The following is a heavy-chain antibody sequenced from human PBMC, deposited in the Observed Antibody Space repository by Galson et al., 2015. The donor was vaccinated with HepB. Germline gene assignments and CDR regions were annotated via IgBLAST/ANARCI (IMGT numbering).Heavy chain of an antibody. D-gene: IGHD6-6*01. J-gene: IGHJ4*02. CDR1: GFTFSSYG. V-gene: IGHV3-33*01. CDR3: ARDLSSEYSSSGVDY. CDR2: IWYDGSNK. Sequence: SLRLSCAASGFTFSSYGMHWVRQAPGKGLEWVAVIWYDGSNKYYAGSVKGRFTISRDNSKNTLYLQMNSLRAEDTAVYYCARDLSSEYSSSGVDYWGQGTLVTVSS.